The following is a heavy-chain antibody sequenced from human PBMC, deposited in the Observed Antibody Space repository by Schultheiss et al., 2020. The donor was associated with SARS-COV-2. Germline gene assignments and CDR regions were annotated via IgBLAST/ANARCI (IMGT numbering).Heavy chain of an antibody. CDR1: GLTFNRHA. V-gene: IGHV3-30*04. J-gene: IGHJ4*02. CDR2: ISYDGSNK. D-gene: IGHD3-22*01. CDR3: ARDLSGSGYFY. Sequence: GGSLRLSCAASGLTFNRHAMHWVRQAPGKGLEWVAVISYDGSNKYYADSVKGRFTISRDNSKNTLYLQMNSLRAEDTAVYYCARDLSGSGYFYWGQGTLVTVSS.